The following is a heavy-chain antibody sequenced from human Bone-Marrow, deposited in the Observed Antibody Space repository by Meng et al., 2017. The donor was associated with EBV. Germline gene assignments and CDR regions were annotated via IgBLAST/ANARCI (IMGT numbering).Heavy chain of an antibody. CDR2: IIPIFGTA. Sequence: QGEVGQGGSELNKPGSSVKVSCKASGGTFSSYAISWVRQAPGQGLEWMGGIIPIFGTANYAQKFQGRVTITADKSTSTAYMELSSLRSEDTAVYYCARDRHITMVQGKRGFDYWGQGTLVTVSS. J-gene: IGHJ4*02. V-gene: IGHV1-69*06. D-gene: IGHD3-10*01. CDR1: GGTFSSYA. CDR3: ARDRHITMVQGKRGFDY.